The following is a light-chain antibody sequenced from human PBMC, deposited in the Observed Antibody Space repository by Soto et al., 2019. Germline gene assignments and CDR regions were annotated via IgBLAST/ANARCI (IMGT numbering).Light chain of an antibody. CDR2: DNN. CDR3: GTWYTRLNARV. V-gene: IGLV1-51*01. CDR1: SSNIGNDF. Sequence: QSFLTQPPSVSAAPGQKVTISCSGSSSNIGNDFVSWYQQLPGRAPKLLIYDNNKRPSGIPDRFSGSKSGTSATLGITGLQTGDEADYYCGTWYTRLNARVFGGGTKLTVL. J-gene: IGLJ3*02.